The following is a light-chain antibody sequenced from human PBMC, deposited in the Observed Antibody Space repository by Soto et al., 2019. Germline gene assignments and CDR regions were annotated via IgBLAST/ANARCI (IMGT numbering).Light chain of an antibody. CDR3: AAWDDSLNGYV. V-gene: IGLV1-44*01. CDR2: SNN. J-gene: IGLJ1*01. Sequence: QYALTQPPSASGTPGQRVTISCSGSRSNIGSNTVNWYQQLPGTAPKLLIYSNNQRPSGVPDRFSASKSGTSASLAISGLQSEDEADYYCAAWDDSLNGYVFGTGTKVTVL. CDR1: RSNIGSNT.